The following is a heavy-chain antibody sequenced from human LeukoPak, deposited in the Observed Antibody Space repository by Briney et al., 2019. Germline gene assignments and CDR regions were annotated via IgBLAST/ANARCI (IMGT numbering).Heavy chain of an antibody. Sequence: GGSLRLSCAASGFIFSKYWMSWVRQAPGKGLEWVANINLEGTERNYMDSVKGRFTISRDNAKTSLYLQMNSLRAEDTAVYYCGRVSPRGWLQFSDSWGQGTLVTVSS. CDR2: INLEGTER. CDR3: GRVSPRGWLQFSDS. CDR1: GFIFSKYW. D-gene: IGHD5-24*01. V-gene: IGHV3-7*01. J-gene: IGHJ4*02.